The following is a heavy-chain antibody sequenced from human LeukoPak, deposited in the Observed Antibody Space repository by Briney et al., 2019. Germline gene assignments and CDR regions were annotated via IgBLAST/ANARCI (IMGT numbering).Heavy chain of an antibody. CDR1: GYTLTELS. CDR2: FDPEDGET. V-gene: IGHV1-24*01. J-gene: IGHJ3*02. Sequence: GASVKVSCKVSGYTLTELSMHWVRQAPGKGLEWMGGFDPEDGETIYAQKFQGRVTMTEDTSTDTAYMELSSLRSEDTAVYYCARENNGAMYSSGWYFDAFDIWGQGTMVTVSS. CDR3: ARENNGAMYSSGWYFDAFDI. D-gene: IGHD6-19*01.